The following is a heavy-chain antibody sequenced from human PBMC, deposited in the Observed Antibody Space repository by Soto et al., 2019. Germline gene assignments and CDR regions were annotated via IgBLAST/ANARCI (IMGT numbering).Heavy chain of an antibody. CDR1: GFTFSSYW. Sequence: EVQLVESGGGLVQPGGSLRLSCAASGFTFSSYWMSWVRQAPGKGLEWVANIKHDGSEKYYVDSVKGRFTISRDNAENSLCLQMNSLRAEDTAEYYCVRHLQHLGVVGTFGYWGQGTLVTVSS. V-gene: IGHV3-7*01. D-gene: IGHD2-21*02. CDR3: VRHLQHLGVVGTFGY. CDR2: IKHDGSEK. J-gene: IGHJ4*02.